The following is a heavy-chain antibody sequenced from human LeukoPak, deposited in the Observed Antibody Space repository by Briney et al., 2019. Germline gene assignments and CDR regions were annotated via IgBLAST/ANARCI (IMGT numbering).Heavy chain of an antibody. Sequence: GGSLRLSCAASGFTFSSYAMSWVRQAPGKGLEWVSAISGSGGSTYYADSVKGRFTISGDNSKNTLYLQMNSLRAEDTAVYYCAKDLRITIFGVVIAPYMDVWGKGTTVTVSS. J-gene: IGHJ6*03. V-gene: IGHV3-23*01. CDR3: AKDLRITIFGVVIAPYMDV. CDR2: ISGSGGST. D-gene: IGHD3-3*01. CDR1: GFTFSSYA.